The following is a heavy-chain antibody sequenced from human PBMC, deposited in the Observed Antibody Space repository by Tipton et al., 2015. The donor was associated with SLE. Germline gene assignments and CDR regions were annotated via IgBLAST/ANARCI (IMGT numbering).Heavy chain of an antibody. CDR1: GFTLSSYA. Sequence: SLRLSCAASGFTLSSYAMHWVRQAPGKGLEWVAVISYDGSNKYYADSVKGRFTISRDNSKNTLYLQMNSLRAEDTAVYYCARVPSGMDVWGQGTTVTVSS. CDR2: ISYDGSNK. CDR3: ARVPSGMDV. V-gene: IGHV3-30*04. J-gene: IGHJ6*02.